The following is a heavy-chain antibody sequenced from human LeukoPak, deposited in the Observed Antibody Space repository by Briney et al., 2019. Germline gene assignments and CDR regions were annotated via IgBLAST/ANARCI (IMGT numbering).Heavy chain of an antibody. CDR2: ISAYNGNT. V-gene: IGHV1-18*01. Sequence: ASVKVSCKASGYTFTSYGISWVRQAPRQGLEWMGWISAYNGNTNYAQKLQGRVTMTTDTSTSTAYMELRSLRSDDTAVYYCARGGLLLHCSSTSCYGSNWFDPWGQGTLVTVSS. D-gene: IGHD2-2*01. CDR1: GYTFTSYG. CDR3: ARGGLLLHCSSTSCYGSNWFDP. J-gene: IGHJ5*02.